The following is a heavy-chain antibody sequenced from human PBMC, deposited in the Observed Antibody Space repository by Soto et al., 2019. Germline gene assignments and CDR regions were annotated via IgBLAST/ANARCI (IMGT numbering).Heavy chain of an antibody. V-gene: IGHV3-23*01. Sequence: LRLSCAASGFTFTIYAMSWVRQAPGKGLEWVSAISAGGGTPYYANSVKGRFTISRDNSKNTLFLQMNSLRAEDTAVYYCAKLVGYGSGWYPDYWGQGTPVTVSS. D-gene: IGHD6-19*01. CDR1: GFTFTIYA. CDR3: AKLVGYGSGWYPDY. J-gene: IGHJ4*02. CDR2: ISAGGGTP.